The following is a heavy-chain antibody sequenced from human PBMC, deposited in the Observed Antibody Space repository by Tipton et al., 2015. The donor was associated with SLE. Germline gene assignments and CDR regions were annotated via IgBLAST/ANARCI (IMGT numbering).Heavy chain of an antibody. D-gene: IGHD6-19*01. Sequence: TLSLTCAVYGGSFCGYHWTWIRQPPGQGREWIGEIADTGSPNYNPSLKSRVTISLDTSKSQFSLMLNSLTAADTAVYYCARGSFQRWPPGAYWGQGTLVTVSS. CDR2: IADTGSP. V-gene: IGHV4-34*01. J-gene: IGHJ4*02. CDR1: GGSFCGYH. CDR3: ARGSFQRWPPGAY.